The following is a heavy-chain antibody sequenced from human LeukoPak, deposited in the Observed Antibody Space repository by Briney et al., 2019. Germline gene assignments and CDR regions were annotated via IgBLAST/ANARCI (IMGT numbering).Heavy chain of an antibody. CDR2: INPSGGST. V-gene: IGHV1-46*01. CDR3: ARDNPVSGSYYGVGNNFDY. D-gene: IGHD1-26*01. CDR1: GYTFTSYY. J-gene: IGHJ4*02. Sequence: GASVKVSCKASGYTFTSYYMHWVRQAPGQGLEWMGIINPSGGSTSYAQKSQGRVTMTRDMSTSTVYMELSSLRSEDTAVYYCARDNPVSGSYYGVGNNFDYWGQGTLVTVSS.